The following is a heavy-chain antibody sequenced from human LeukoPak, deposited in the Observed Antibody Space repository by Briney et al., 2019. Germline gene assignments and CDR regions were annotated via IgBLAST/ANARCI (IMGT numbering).Heavy chain of an antibody. D-gene: IGHD6-13*01. V-gene: IGHV1-46*01. CDR3: AREAYASSWYQVTALRMENWFDP. CDR2: INPSGGST. CDR1: GYTFTSYY. Sequence: ASVKVSCKASGYTFTSYYMHWVRQAPGQGLEWMGIINPSGGSTSYAQKFQGRVTMTRDTSTSTVYMELSSLRSEDTAVYYCAREAYASSWYQVTALRMENWFDPWGREPWSPSPQ. J-gene: IGHJ5*02.